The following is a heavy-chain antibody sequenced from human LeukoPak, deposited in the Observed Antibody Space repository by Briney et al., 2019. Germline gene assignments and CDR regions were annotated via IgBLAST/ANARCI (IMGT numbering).Heavy chain of an antibody. CDR1: GYTFTGYY. V-gene: IGHV1-2*06. CDR2: INPNSGGT. Sequence: GASVKVSCKASGYTFTGYYMHWVRQAPGQGLEWMGRINPNSGGTNYAQKFQGRVTMTRDTSISTAYMELSRLRSDDTAAYYCARDLSITIFGVSNWFDPWGQGTLVTVSS. CDR3: ARDLSITIFGVSNWFDP. J-gene: IGHJ5*02. D-gene: IGHD3-3*01.